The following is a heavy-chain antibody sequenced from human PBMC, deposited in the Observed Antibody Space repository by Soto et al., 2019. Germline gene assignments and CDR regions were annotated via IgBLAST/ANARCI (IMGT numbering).Heavy chain of an antibody. J-gene: IGHJ6*03. CDR2: IYSGGST. D-gene: IGHD6-13*01. V-gene: IGHV3-66*01. Sequence: PGGSLRLSCAASGFTVSSNYMSWVRQAPGKGLEWVSVIYSGGSTYYADSVKGRFTISRDNSKNTLYLQMNSLRAEDTAVYYCARDRSSWYPYYDMDVWGKGTTVTVSS. CDR3: ARDRSSWYPYYDMDV. CDR1: GFTVSSNY.